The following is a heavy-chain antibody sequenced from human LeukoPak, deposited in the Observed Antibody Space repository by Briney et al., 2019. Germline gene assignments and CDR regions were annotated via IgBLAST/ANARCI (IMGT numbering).Heavy chain of an antibody. Sequence: GGSLRLSCAASGFIFNNYAMYWVRQAPGKGVEWVALISYDGGDKYYAESMKGRITISRDNAENTLYLQMNNLRPDDTAFYFCVKEGVEYSYSYGDYWGQGTLVTVSS. J-gene: IGHJ4*02. CDR3: VKEGVEYSYSYGDY. V-gene: IGHV3-30*18. CDR1: GFIFNNYA. D-gene: IGHD3-16*01. CDR2: ISYDGGDK.